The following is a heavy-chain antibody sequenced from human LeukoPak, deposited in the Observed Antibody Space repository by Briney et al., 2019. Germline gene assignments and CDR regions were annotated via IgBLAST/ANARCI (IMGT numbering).Heavy chain of an antibody. V-gene: IGHV3-7*01. CDR1: GLTFRSYW. CDR2: INQDGSEK. CDR3: ARERDGRFFDY. J-gene: IGHJ4*02. Sequence: GGSLRLSCAVSGLTFRSYWMSWVRQAPGKGLEWVANINQDGSEKYFVDSVKGRFTISRDKAKNSLHLQMTTLRGEHTAVYYCARERDGRFFDYWGQGTLVTASS. D-gene: IGHD5-24*01.